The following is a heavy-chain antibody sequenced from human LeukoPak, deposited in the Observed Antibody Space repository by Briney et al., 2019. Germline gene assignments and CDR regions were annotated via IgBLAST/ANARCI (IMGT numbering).Heavy chain of an antibody. D-gene: IGHD3-3*01. CDR1: GGSISSYY. V-gene: IGHV4-4*07. CDR2: IYTSGST. CDR3: ARDGYYDFWSGLFGMDV. J-gene: IGHJ6*02. Sequence: QTLSLTCTVSGGSISSYYWSWIRQPAGKGLEWIGRIYTSGSTNYNPSLKSRVTMSVDTSKNQFSLKLSSVTAADTAVYYCARDGYYDFWSGLFGMDVWGQGTTVTVSS.